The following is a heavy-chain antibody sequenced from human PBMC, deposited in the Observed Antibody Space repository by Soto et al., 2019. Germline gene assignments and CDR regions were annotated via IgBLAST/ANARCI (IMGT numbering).Heavy chain of an antibody. J-gene: IGHJ5*02. CDR3: ARERIAAAAPGGGNWFVP. CDR1: GGSVSSGSYY. Sequence: TLSLTCTVSGGSVSSGSYYWSWIRQPPGKGLEWIGYIYYSGSTNYNPSLKSRVTISVDTSKNQFSLKLSSVTAADTAVYYCARERIAAAAPGGGNWFVPWGQGPLVTVSS. CDR2: IYYSGST. V-gene: IGHV4-61*01. D-gene: IGHD6-13*01.